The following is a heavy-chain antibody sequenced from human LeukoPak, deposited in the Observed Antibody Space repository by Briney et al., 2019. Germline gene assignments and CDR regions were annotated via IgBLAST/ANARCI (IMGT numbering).Heavy chain of an antibody. J-gene: IGHJ5*02. CDR2: MNPNNGNT. Sequence: VASVKVSCKASGFTFTSYDINWVRQASGQGLEWMGWMNPNNGNTGYAQKFQGRVTMTRDTSISTAYMELRGLRSEDTAVYYCVRDGEGVAISVNYWFDPWGRGTLVTVSS. CDR1: GFTFTSYD. V-gene: IGHV1-8*01. CDR3: VRDGEGVAISVNYWFDP. D-gene: IGHD3-10*01.